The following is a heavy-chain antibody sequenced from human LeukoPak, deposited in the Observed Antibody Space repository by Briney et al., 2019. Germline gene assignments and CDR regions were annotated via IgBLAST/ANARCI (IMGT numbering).Heavy chain of an antibody. CDR1: GFTFNNYA. CDR2: ISGSGGST. CDR3: ATDTIFGVVQHVDY. J-gene: IGHJ4*02. Sequence: PGGSLRLSCAASGFTFNNYAMSWVRQAPGKGLEWVSGISGSGGSTYYADSVKGRFTISRDNSKNTLYLQMNSLRAEDTAVYYCATDTIFGVVQHVDYWGQGTLVTVSS. D-gene: IGHD3-3*01. V-gene: IGHV3-23*01.